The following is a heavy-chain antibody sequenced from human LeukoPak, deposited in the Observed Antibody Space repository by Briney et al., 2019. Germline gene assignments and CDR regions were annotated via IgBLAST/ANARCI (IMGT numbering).Heavy chain of an antibody. CDR1: GFTFSAFA. CDR3: AKAANWNDRHNYDYYYGMGV. D-gene: IGHD1-20*01. J-gene: IGHJ6*02. CDR2: VSGSGRST. Sequence: PGGSLRLSCAASGFTFSAFAMSWVRQAPGKGLEWVSAVSGSGRSTFFADSLKGRFTISRDNSKNTLYLQMNSLRAEDTALYYCAKAANWNDRHNYDYYYGMGVWGQGTTVTVSS. V-gene: IGHV3-23*01.